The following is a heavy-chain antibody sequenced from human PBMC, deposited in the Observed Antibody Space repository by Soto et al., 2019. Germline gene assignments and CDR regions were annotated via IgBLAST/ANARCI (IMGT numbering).Heavy chain of an antibody. V-gene: IGHV3-30*09. J-gene: IGHJ4*02. D-gene: IGHD6-13*01. CDR2: ISYGGDNK. CDR1: GCSLSSDG. Sequence: LSLTCPVSGCSLSSDGYYWSWILPAPGKGLEWVAVISYGGDNKYYADSVRGRFAISRDNLKNTLDLQMNSLNPEDTAVYHCAKARHSTSWYGLEADLWGQGTLVTVSS. CDR3: AKARHSTSWYGLEADL.